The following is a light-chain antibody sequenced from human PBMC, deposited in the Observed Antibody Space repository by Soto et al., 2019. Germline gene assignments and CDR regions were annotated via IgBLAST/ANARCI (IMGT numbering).Light chain of an antibody. CDR3: CSYAGSSTLI. J-gene: IGLJ2*01. CDR1: SSDVGSYNL. CDR2: EDS. Sequence: QSVLTQPASVSGSPGQSITISCTGTSSDVGSYNLVSWYQQHPGKAPKLMIYEDSKWPSGVSDRFSGSKSGNTASLTISGLQAEDEADYYCCSYAGSSTLIFGGGTKVTVL. V-gene: IGLV2-23*01.